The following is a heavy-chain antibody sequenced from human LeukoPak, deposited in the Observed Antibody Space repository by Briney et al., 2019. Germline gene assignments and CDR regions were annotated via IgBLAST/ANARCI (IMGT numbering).Heavy chain of an antibody. V-gene: IGHV4-34*01. CDR2: INHSGST. Sequence: SETLSLTCAVYGGSFSGYYWSWIPQPPGKGLIWIGEINHSGSTNYNPSLKNRVTISVDTSKNQFSLKLSSVTAADTAVYYCARGAEHWPNTVVVTAIVFDYWGQGTLVTVSS. CDR1: GGSFSGYY. D-gene: IGHD2-21*02. CDR3: ARGAEHWPNTVVVTAIVFDY. J-gene: IGHJ4*02.